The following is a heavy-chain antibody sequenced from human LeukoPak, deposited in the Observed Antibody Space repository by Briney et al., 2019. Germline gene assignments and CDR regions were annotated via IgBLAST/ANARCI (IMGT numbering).Heavy chain of an antibody. CDR2: IKSKTDGGTT. CDR1: GFTFSNAW. J-gene: IGHJ3*02. CDR3: TTEDHIFRRSSGYSVGAFDI. Sequence: GGSLRLSCAASGFTFSNAWMSWVRQAPGKGLEWVGRIKSKTDGGTTDYAAPVKGRFTISRDDSENTLYLQMNSLKTEDTAVYYCTTEDHIFRRSSGYSVGAFDIWGQGAMVTVSS. V-gene: IGHV3-15*01. D-gene: IGHD3-22*01.